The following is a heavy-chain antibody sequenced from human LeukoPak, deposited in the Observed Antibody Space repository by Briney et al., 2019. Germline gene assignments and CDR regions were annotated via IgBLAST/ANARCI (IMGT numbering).Heavy chain of an antibody. CDR3: ARDRISYGSYYYYYMDV. D-gene: IGHD5-18*01. CDR2: IYSGGST. J-gene: IGHJ6*03. CDR1: GFTVSSNY. V-gene: IGHV3-53*01. Sequence: GGSLRLSCAASGFTVSSNYMSWVRQAPGKGLEWVSVIYSGGSTYYADSVKGRFTISRDNSKNTLYLQMTSLRAEDTAVYYCARDRISYGSYYYYYMDVWGKGTTVTVSS.